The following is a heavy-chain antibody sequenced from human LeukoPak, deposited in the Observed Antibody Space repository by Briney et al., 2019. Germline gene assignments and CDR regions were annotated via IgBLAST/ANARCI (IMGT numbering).Heavy chain of an antibody. V-gene: IGHV1-18*01. CDR1: GYTFTSYG. CDR3: ARVRVIVATIGGWFDP. CDR2: ISAYNGNT. D-gene: IGHD5-12*01. Sequence: ASVKVSCKASGYTFTSYGISWVRQAPGQGLEWMGWISAYNGNTNYAQKLQGRVTMTTDTSTSTAYMELRSLRSDDTAVYYCARVRVIVATIGGWFDPWGQGTLVTVSS. J-gene: IGHJ5*02.